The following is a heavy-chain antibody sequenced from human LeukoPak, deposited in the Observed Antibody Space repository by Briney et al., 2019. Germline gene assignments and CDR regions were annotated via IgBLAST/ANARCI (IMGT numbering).Heavy chain of an antibody. CDR3: ARDRDYYGSGSALGGLYYYGMDV. V-gene: IGHV3-53*01. Sequence: PGGSLRLSCAASGFTVSSNYMSWVRQAPGKGLEWVSVIYSGGSTYYADSVKGRFTISRDNSKNTLYLQMNSLRAEDAAVYYCARDRDYYGSGSALGGLYYYGMDVWGKGTTVTVSS. J-gene: IGHJ6*04. CDR1: GFTVSSNY. CDR2: IYSGGST. D-gene: IGHD3-10*01.